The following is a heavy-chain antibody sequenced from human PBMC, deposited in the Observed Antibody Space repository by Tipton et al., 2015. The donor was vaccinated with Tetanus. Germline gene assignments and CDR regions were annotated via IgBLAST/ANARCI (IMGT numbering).Heavy chain of an antibody. J-gene: IGHJ4*02. Sequence: TLSLTCTVSGASINAGGYLWTWVRQRPGKGLGWIGDIYYTALTSYTPSLDSRLTISVDTAKNHFSLNLTSVTAADTAVYFCARGLPREPFYLDYWGQGKQVTVSS. CDR3: ARGLPREPFYLDY. CDR1: GASINAGGYL. CDR2: IYYTALT. D-gene: IGHD1-26*01. V-gene: IGHV4-31*03.